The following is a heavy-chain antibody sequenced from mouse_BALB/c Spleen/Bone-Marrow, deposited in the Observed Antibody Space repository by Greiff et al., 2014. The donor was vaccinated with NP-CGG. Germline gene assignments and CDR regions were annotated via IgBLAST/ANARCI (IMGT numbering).Heavy chain of an antibody. J-gene: IGHJ3*01. Sequence: VQLKQSGPELVKPGASVKISCKAPGYTFTDYNMHWVKQSHGKSLEWIGYIYPYNGGTVYKQKFKGKATLTVDNSSSTANMELRSLTSEDSAVYYCARGAAYGYYLGLAYWGQGTLVTVSA. CDR3: ARGAAYGYYLGLAY. V-gene: IGHV1S29*02. D-gene: IGHD2-3*01. CDR1: GYTFTDYN. CDR2: IYPYNGGT.